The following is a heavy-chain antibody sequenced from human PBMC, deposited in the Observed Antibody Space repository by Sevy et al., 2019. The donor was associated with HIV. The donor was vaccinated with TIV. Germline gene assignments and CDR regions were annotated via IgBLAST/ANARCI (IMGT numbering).Heavy chain of an antibody. D-gene: IGHD3-3*01. CDR1: GFTFSHYY. J-gene: IGHJ5*02. CDR2: ISSSGNTI. CDR3: ARDPTYYDFWSGYYTGWFDP. Sequence: GGSLRLSCAASGFTFSHYYMSWIRQAPGKGLEWVSYISSSGNTIYYTDSVKGRFTISRDNAKNSLYLQMDSLRAEDTAGYYCARDPTYYDFWSGYYTGWFDPWGQGTLVTVSS. V-gene: IGHV3-11*01.